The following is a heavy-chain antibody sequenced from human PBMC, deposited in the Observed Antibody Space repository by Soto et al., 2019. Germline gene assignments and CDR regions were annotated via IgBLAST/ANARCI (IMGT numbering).Heavy chain of an antibody. V-gene: IGHV3-23*01. CDR1: GFTFSSYA. J-gene: IGHJ2*01. Sequence: EVQLLESGGGLVQPGGSLRLSCAASGFTFSSYAMSWVRQAPGKGLEWVSAISGSGGSTYYADAVKGRFTISSDNSKNTLYRQMDCLRAEDTAVYYCAKDRPPGPPYWYFDLWGRGTLVAVSS. CDR2: ISGSGGST. CDR3: AKDRPPGPPYWYFDL.